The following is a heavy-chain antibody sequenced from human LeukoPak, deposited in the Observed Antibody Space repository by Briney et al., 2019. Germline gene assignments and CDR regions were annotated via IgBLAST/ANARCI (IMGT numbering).Heavy chain of an antibody. CDR2: IKQDGSEK. J-gene: IGHJ6*02. CDR1: GFTFSSYW. Sequence: GGSLRLSCAASGFTFSSYWMSWVRQAPGKGLEWVANIKQDGSEKYYVDSVKGRFTISRDNAKNSLYLQTNSLRAEDTAVYYCARDLRHYYYYGMDVWGQGTTVTVSS. CDR3: ARDLRHYYYYGMDV. V-gene: IGHV3-7*01.